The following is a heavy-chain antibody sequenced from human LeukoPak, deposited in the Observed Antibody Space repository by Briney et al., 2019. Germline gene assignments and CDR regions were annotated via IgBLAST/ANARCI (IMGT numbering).Heavy chain of an antibody. Sequence: SETLSLTCTVSGGSISSYYWSWIRQPPGKGLGWIGYIYYSGSTNYNPSLKSRVTISVDTSKNQFSLKLSSVTAADTAVYYCARVGDYGGGFVDYWGQGTLVTVSS. CDR2: IYYSGST. J-gene: IGHJ4*02. CDR3: ARVGDYGGGFVDY. D-gene: IGHD4-23*01. V-gene: IGHV4-59*01. CDR1: GGSISSYY.